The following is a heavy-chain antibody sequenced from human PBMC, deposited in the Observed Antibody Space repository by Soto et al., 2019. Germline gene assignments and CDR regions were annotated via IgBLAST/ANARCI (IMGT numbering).Heavy chain of an antibody. Sequence: QVQLQQWGAGLLKPSETLSLTCAVYGGSFSGYYWSWIRQPPGKGLEWIGEINHSGSTNYNPSLNSRVTISVDTSKNQFSLKLSSVTAADTAVYYCARQDIVATSDYWGQGTLVTVSS. D-gene: IGHD5-12*01. CDR2: INHSGST. J-gene: IGHJ4*02. V-gene: IGHV4-34*01. CDR3: ARQDIVATSDY. CDR1: GGSFSGYY.